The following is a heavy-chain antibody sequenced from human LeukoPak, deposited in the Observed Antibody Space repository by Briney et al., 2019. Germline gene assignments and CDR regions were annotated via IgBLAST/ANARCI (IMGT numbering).Heavy chain of an antibody. CDR3: AKVKDYYYYYMDV. V-gene: IGHV3-30*02. CDR1: GFTFSSYG. J-gene: IGHJ6*03. Sequence: GGSLRLSCAASGFTFSSYGMHWVRQAPGKGLEWVAFIRYDGSNKYYADSVKGRFTISRDNSENTLYLQMNSLRAEDTAVYYCAKVKDYYYYYMDVWGKGTTVTISS. CDR2: IRYDGSNK.